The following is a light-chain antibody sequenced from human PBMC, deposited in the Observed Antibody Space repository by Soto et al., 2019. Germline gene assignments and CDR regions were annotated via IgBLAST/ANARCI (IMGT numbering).Light chain of an antibody. J-gene: IGLJ2*01. CDR3: AAWDDSLSAH. V-gene: IGLV1-47*01. Sequence: QSVLTQRPSASGTPGQRVTISCSGSSSNNGSNYVYWYQQLPGTAPKLLIYRNNQRPSGVPDRFSGSKSGTSASLAISGLRSEDEADYYCAAWDDSLSAHFGGGTQLTVL. CDR2: RNN. CDR1: SSNNGSNY.